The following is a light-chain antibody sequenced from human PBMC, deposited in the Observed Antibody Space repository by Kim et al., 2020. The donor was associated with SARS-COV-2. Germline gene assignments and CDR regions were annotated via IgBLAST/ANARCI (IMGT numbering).Light chain of an antibody. Sequence: VSPGQTASITCPGDKLGDKYACWYQQKPGQSPVLVIYQDSKRPSGIPERFSGSNSGNTATLTISGTQAMDEADYYCQAWDSSTVVFGGGTQLTVL. V-gene: IGLV3-1*01. CDR3: QAWDSSTVV. CDR2: QDS. CDR1: KLGDKY. J-gene: IGLJ2*01.